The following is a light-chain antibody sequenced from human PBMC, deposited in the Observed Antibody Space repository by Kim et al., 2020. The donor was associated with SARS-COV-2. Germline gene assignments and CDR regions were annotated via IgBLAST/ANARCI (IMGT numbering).Light chain of an antibody. CDR2: TSS. Sequence: DIQMTQSPSSLSASVGDRVTITCRASHLISNCVAWYQQKPGKAPKLLIYTSSSLQSAVPSRFSGSGSGTDFTLTISTLQPEDCATYYCQQVNSYPMTFGQGTRLEIK. CDR3: QQVNSYPMT. CDR1: HLISNC. J-gene: IGKJ5*01. V-gene: IGKV1-12*01.